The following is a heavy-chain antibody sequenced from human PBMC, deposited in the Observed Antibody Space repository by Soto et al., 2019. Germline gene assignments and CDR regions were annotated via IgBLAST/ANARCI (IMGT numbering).Heavy chain of an antibody. CDR2: IYHGGGT. V-gene: IGHV4-4*01. D-gene: IGHD3-3*01. CDR3: ATGNVDSMLES. Sequence: NPPETLSLTCSVSGGSISSRDWWTWVRQAPGKGLEWIGKIYHGGGTNFSPSLRGRVNISIDKSRKFFSLTLNSVTAADTAIYFCATGNVDSMLESWGRGTLVTVSS. CDR1: GGSISSRDW. J-gene: IGHJ4*02.